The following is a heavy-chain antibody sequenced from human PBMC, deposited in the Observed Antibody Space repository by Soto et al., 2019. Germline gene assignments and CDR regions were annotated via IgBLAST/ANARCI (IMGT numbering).Heavy chain of an antibody. J-gene: IGHJ4*02. CDR2: IYWDDDK. V-gene: IGHV2-5*02. CDR3: AHRVLRTVFGLVTTTAIYFDF. D-gene: IGHD3-3*01. CDR1: GFSLTTSGVG. Sequence: QITLNESGPTVVRPTETLTLTCRFSGFSLTTSGVGVGWIRQSPEKAPEWLALIYWDDDKRYSASLKSRLTSTKDTSKNQVVLTVSDLDPTDTATYYCAHRVLRTVFGLVTTTAIYFDFWGQGTPVAVSS.